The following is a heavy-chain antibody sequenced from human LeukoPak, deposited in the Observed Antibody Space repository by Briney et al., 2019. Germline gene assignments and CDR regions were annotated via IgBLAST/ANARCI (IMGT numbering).Heavy chain of an antibody. J-gene: IGHJ4*02. CDR3: ARAGYCSGGSCYHDFDY. CDR2: ISSSSYI. Sequence: KPGGSLRLSCAASGFTFSSYSMSWVRQAPGKGLEWVSSISSSSYIYYADSVKGRFTISRDNAKNSLYLQMNSLRAEDTAVYYCARAGYCSGGSCYHDFDYWGQGTLVTVSS. D-gene: IGHD2-15*01. CDR1: GFTFSSYS. V-gene: IGHV3-21*01.